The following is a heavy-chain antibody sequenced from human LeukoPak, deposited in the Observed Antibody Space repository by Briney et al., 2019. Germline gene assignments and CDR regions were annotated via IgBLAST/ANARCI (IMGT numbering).Heavy chain of an antibody. J-gene: IGHJ5*02. CDR2: INHSGST. D-gene: IGHD6-13*01. CDR1: GGSFRGYY. CDR3: ARRYSSSSYNWFDP. V-gene: IGHV4-34*01. Sequence: SETLSLTCAVHGGSFRGYYWSWIRQPPGKGLEWIGEINHSGSTNYNPPLKSRVTISVETSKNQFSLKLSSVTAADTAVYYCARRYSSSSYNWFDPWGQGTLVTVSS.